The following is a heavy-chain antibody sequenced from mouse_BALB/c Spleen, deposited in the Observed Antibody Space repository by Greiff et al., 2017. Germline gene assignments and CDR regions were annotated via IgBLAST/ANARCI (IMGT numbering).Heavy chain of an antibody. CDR1: GFNIKDTY. Sequence: EVQLQQSGAELVKPGASVKLSCTASGFNIKDTYMHWVKQRPEQGLEWIGRIDPANGNTKYDPKFQGKATITADTSSNTAYLQLSSLTSEDTAVYYCATYYGKDWYFDVWGAGTTVTVSS. D-gene: IGHD2-1*01. J-gene: IGHJ1*01. CDR2: IDPANGNT. V-gene: IGHV14-3*02. CDR3: ATYYGKDWYFDV.